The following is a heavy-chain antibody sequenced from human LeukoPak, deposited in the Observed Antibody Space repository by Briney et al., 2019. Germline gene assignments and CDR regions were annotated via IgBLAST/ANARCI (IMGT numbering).Heavy chain of an antibody. D-gene: IGHD3-22*01. J-gene: IGHJ6*02. CDR1: GYTFTSYG. Sequence: GASVKVSCKASGYTFTSYGISWVRQAPGQGLEWMGWISAYNGNTNYAQKLQGRVTMTADTSTSTAYMELRSLRYDETDVYYCARDEWDGYYDSSGYADGMDVWGQGTTVTVSS. CDR3: ARDEWDGYYDSSGYADGMDV. CDR2: ISAYNGNT. V-gene: IGHV1-18*01.